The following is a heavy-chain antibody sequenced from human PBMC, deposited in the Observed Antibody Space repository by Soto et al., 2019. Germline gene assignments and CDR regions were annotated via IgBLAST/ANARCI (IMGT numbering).Heavy chain of an antibody. CDR2: INAGNGDT. CDR1: GYSFSTFA. J-gene: IGHJ4*02. V-gene: IGHV1-3*01. D-gene: IGHD4-4*01. CDR3: ATQGQTTTEFDF. Sequence: QVQIVQSGAEVKKPGASVRVSCKASGYSFSTFAIHWVRQAPGQRLEWMGWINAGNGDTKYSEKFQGRVTITGRTSASTAYMDLSSLRSEDTAVYYCATQGQTTTEFDFWGQGTLVTVSS.